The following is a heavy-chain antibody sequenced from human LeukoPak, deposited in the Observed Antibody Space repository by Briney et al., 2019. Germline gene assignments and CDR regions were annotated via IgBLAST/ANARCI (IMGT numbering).Heavy chain of an antibody. D-gene: IGHD3-10*01. V-gene: IGHV1-69*04. Sequence: SVKVSCKASGGTFTSTFRSYGLSWVRQAPGQGLEWMGMIVPILDRTNYAQRSQGRVTISADKSTSTAYMEVRNLRPDDTAVYFCAGGSKVRGDKLSVFYYAIDDWGQGTTVTVSS. J-gene: IGHJ6*02. CDR1: GGTFTSTFRSYG. CDR3: AGGSKVRGDKLSVFYYAIDD. CDR2: IVPILDRT.